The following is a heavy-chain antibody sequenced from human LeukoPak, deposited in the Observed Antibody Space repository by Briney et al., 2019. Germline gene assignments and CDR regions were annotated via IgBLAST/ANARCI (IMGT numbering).Heavy chain of an antibody. Sequence: PSETLSLTCTVSGGSISGYYWTWIRQLPGKGLEWIGYIYNSGITNYNPSLKSRVTISVDTSKNQFSLKLSSVTAADTAVYYCARFKVNVVVTAIWYFDLWGRGTLVTVSS. CDR3: ARFKVNVVVTAIWYFDL. D-gene: IGHD2-21*02. CDR2: IYNSGIT. CDR1: GGSISGYY. J-gene: IGHJ2*01. V-gene: IGHV4-59*08.